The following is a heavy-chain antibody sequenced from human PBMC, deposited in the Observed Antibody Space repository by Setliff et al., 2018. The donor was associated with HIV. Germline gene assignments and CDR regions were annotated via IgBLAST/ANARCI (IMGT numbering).Heavy chain of an antibody. CDR1: GFTFSRYW. J-gene: IGHJ4*02. CDR3: AMFSSSSG. Sequence: PGGSLRFSCAASGFTFSRYWMHWVRQAPGQGLVWVSGINNDTTTTTYADSVKGRFSISRDNAKNTLYLQMNGLRGDDTAVYYCAMFSSSSGWGQGTQVTVSS. CDR2: INNDTTTT. D-gene: IGHD6-6*01. V-gene: IGHV3-74*01.